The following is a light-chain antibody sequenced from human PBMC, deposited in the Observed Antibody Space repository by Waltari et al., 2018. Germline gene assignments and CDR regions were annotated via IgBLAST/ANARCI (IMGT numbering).Light chain of an antibody. CDR3: QAWDSSTAV. V-gene: IGLV3-1*01. Sequence: SYELTQPPSVSVSPGQTATIPCSGDQLGDKYACWYQQKPGQSPLLAIYQDTKRPSGIPERFSGSNSGNTATLTISGTQAVDEADYYCQAWDSSTAVFGGGTELTVL. J-gene: IGLJ2*01. CDR1: QLGDKY. CDR2: QDT.